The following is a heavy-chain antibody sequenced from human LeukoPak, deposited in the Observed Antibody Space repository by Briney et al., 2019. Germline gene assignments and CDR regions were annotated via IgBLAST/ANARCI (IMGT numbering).Heavy chain of an antibody. D-gene: IGHD3-22*01. V-gene: IGHV1-69*13. CDR2: IIPIFGTA. J-gene: IGHJ3*02. Sequence: VASVKVSCKASGGTFSSYAISWVRQAPGQGLEWMGGIIPIFGTANYAQKFQGRVTITADESTSTAYMELSSLRSEDTAVYYCAREASPSYYYDSSGYQGAFDIWGQGTMVTVSS. CDR3: AREASPSYYYDSSGYQGAFDI. CDR1: GGTFSSYA.